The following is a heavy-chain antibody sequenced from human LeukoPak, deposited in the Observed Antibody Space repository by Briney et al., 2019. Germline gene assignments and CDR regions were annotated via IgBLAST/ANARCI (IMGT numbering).Heavy chain of an antibody. CDR2: IIPIFGTA. V-gene: IGHV1-69*05. Sequence: SVKVSCKASGYTFTSYYMHWVRQAPGQGLEWMGGIIPIFGTANYAQKFQGRVTITTDESTSTAYMELSSLRSEDTAVYYCASGGRFLEWLSYFDYWGQGTLVTVSS. J-gene: IGHJ4*02. CDR1: GYTFTSYY. D-gene: IGHD3-3*01. CDR3: ASGGRFLEWLSYFDY.